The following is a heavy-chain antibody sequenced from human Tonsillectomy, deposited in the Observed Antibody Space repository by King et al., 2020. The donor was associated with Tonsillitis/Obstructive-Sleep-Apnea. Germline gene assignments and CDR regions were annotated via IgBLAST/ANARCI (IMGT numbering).Heavy chain of an antibody. CDR2: INPNSGGT. D-gene: IGHD2-2*01. Sequence: QLVQSGAEVKKPGASVKVSCKASGYTFTGYYMHWVRQAPGQGLEWMGWINPNSGGTNYAQKFQGRVTMTRDTSISTAYMELSRLRSDDTAVYYCAISSGVDCSSTSCYPWGWFDPWGQGTLVTVSS. CDR1: GYTFTGYY. V-gene: IGHV1-2*02. J-gene: IGHJ5*02. CDR3: AISSGVDCSSTSCYPWGWFDP.